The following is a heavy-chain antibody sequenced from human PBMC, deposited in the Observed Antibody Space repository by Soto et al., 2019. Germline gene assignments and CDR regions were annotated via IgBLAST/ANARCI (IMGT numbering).Heavy chain of an antibody. CDR3: ARVVKAGDDGDYGRDSFDY. CDR2: ISAYSGNT. D-gene: IGHD4-17*01. Sequence: QVQLVQSGAEVKKPGASVKVSCKASGYTFTTYGITWVRQAPGQGLEWMGWISAYSGNTNYAKKLQGRLTVTTDTSTNTADMDLRSLRSDDTAVYYCARVVKAGDDGDYGRDSFDYWGHGTLVTVSS. CDR1: GYTFTTYG. J-gene: IGHJ4*01. V-gene: IGHV1-18*04.